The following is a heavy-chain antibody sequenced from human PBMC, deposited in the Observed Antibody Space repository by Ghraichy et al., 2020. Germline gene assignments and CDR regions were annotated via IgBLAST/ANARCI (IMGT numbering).Heavy chain of an antibody. Sequence: GGSLRLSCADSGFTDSNSYMSWVRQAQGKEMEWVSVVYSGGSAYYADSVKGRFTVSRVNSMNTMFLQMNSLRAEDTAGYYCARVLIYCSGGTCYRSDAFDICGQGTMVTVSS. D-gene: IGHD2-15*01. CDR2: VYSGGSA. CDR3: ARVLIYCSGGTCYRSDAFDI. CDR1: GFTDSNSY. V-gene: IGHV3-66*01. J-gene: IGHJ3*02.